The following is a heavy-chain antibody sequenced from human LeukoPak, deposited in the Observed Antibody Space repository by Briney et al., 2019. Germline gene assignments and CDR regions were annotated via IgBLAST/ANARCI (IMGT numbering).Heavy chain of an antibody. CDR2: TCYRSKWYN. D-gene: IGHD6-13*01. J-gene: IGHJ4*02. CDR3: ARGGLKQLSPVVYFDY. CDR1: GDSVSSNSAA. V-gene: IGHV6-1*01. Sequence: SQTLSLTCAISGDSVSSNSAAWNWIRQSPSRGLEWLGRTCYRSKWYNDYAVSVKSRLTINPDTSKNQFSLQLNSVTPEDTAVYYCARGGLKQLSPVVYFDYWGQGTLVTVSS.